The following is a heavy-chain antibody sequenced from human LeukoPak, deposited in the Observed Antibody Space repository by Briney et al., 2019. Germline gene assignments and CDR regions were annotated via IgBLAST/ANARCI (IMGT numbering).Heavy chain of an antibody. CDR3: ARARSSGWSCGDY. J-gene: IGHJ4*02. Sequence: GGSLRLSCAASGFTFSSYAMHWVRQAPGKGLEWVALISYDGSNKYYADSVKGRFTISRDNSKNTLYLQMNSLGTEDTAVYYCARARSSGWSCGDYWGQGTLVTVSS. V-gene: IGHV3-30*04. CDR1: GFTFSSYA. CDR2: ISYDGSNK. D-gene: IGHD6-19*01.